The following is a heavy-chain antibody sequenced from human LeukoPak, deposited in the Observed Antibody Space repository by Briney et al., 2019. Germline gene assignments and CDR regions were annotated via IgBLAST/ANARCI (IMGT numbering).Heavy chain of an antibody. Sequence: GGSLRLSCAASGFTVSSNYMSWVRQAPGKGLEWVSVIYSGGSTYYADSVKGRFTISRDNSKNTLYLQMNSLRAEDTAVYYCARDKTILSFGDALNRYYYYMDVWGKGTTVTVSS. CDR1: GFTVSSNY. V-gene: IGHV3-66*02. CDR2: IYSGGST. J-gene: IGHJ6*03. CDR3: ARDKTILSFGDALNRYYYYMDV. D-gene: IGHD3-10*01.